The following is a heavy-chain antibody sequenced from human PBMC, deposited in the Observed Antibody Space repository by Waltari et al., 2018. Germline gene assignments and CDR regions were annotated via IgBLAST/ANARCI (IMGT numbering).Heavy chain of an antibody. CDR1: GDSINGNSYY. CDR3: ARHSAKSFSSWFFNL. J-gene: IGHJ2*01. D-gene: IGHD3-10*01. V-gene: IGHV4-39*01. Sequence: QLQLQESGPGLVKPSDTLFLSCTVSGDSINGNSYYWAWIRQPPGKGLEWIASLDLSWNTYYSPSLKSRGTIFVATPNSQLSLKLRSVTAEDTGVYYCARHSAKSFSSWFFNLWGRGTLVTVSS. CDR2: LDLSWNT.